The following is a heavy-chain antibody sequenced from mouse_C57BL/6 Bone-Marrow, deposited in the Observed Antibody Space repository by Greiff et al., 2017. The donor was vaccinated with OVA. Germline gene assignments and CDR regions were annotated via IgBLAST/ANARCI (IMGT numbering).Heavy chain of an antibody. CDR1: GFTFSDYG. CDR3: ARPLVAWFAY. Sequence: EVMLVESGGGLVKPGGSLKLSCAASGFTFSDYGMHWVRQAPEKGLEWVAYISSGSSTIYYADTVKGRFTISRDNAKNTLFLQMTSLRSEDTAMYYCARPLVAWFAYWGQGTLVTVSA. V-gene: IGHV5-17*01. CDR2: ISSGSSTI. J-gene: IGHJ3*01.